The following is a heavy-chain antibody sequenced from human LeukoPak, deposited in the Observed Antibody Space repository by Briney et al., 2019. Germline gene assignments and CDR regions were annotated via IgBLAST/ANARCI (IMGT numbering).Heavy chain of an antibody. CDR2: INHSGST. J-gene: IGHJ4*02. CDR1: GGSFSGYY. Sequence: PSETLSLTCAVYGGSFSGYYWSWIRQPPGKGLEWIGEINHSGSTNYNPSLKSRVTISVDTSKNQFSLKLSSVTAADTAVYYCARDSSHGDYVGGQGTLVTVSS. CDR3: ARDSSHGDYV. V-gene: IGHV4-34*01. D-gene: IGHD4-17*01.